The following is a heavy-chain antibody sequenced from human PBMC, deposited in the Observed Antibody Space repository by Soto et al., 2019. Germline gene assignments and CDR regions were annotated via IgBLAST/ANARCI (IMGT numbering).Heavy chain of an antibody. CDR3: AKECSGWYSGGPTYYKGLAV. Sequence: QAQLVESGGGVVQPGSSLRLSCAASGITFSRSGFYWVRQAPGKGLEWVALISYDGSKQDYAESVKGRFTISRDNSKNTLYLQMNSLRPEDMAIYYCAKECSGWYSGGPTYYKGLAVWGQGTTVTVSS. D-gene: IGHD2-15*01. V-gene: IGHV3-30*18. CDR2: ISYDGSKQ. CDR1: GITFSRSG. J-gene: IGHJ6*02.